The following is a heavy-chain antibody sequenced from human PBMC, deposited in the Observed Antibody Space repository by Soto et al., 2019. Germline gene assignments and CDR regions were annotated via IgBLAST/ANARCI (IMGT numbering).Heavy chain of an antibody. V-gene: IGHV1-2*02. J-gene: IGHJ6*03. D-gene: IGHD5-12*01. CDR1: GDSFNDYY. CDR2: INPNGGAT. CDR3: ARESGGATATLDYYYFYMDV. Sequence: VQLAQSGAEVKKPGASVKVSCKTSGDSFNDYYIHWVRQAPGQGLEWMGWINPNGGATKYAQKFQGRVKVTRDKSIRTVYMELSSLRSDDTAVYYCARESGGATATLDYYYFYMDVWGKGTTVTVSS.